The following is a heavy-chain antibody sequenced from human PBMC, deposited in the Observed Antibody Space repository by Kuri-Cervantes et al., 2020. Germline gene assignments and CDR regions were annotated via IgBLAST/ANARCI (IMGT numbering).Heavy chain of an antibody. V-gene: IGHV3-21*01. D-gene: IGHD2-2*01. Sequence: LSLTCAASGFTFSSYSMNWVRQAPGKGLEWVSSISSSSSYIYYADSVKGRLTISRDNAKNSLYLQMNSLRAEDTAVYYCARQSSTSAGSFDYWGQGTLVTVSS. CDR2: ISSSSSYI. J-gene: IGHJ4*02. CDR3: ARQSSTSAGSFDY. CDR1: GFTFSSYS.